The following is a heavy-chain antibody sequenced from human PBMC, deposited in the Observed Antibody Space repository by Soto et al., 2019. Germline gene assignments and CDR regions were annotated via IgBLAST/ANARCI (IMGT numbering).Heavy chain of an antibody. D-gene: IGHD2-21*02. CDR1: GGSISSSSYY. Sequence: QLQLQESGPGLVKPSETLSLTCTVSGGSISSSSYYWGWIRQPPGKGLEWIGSIYYSGSTYYNPSPKRPVTISVDTSKNQFSLKLSSVTAADTAVYYCARHLVVVTALGVYNWFDPWGQGTLVTVSS. CDR3: ARHLVVVTALGVYNWFDP. CDR2: IYYSGST. J-gene: IGHJ5*02. V-gene: IGHV4-39*01.